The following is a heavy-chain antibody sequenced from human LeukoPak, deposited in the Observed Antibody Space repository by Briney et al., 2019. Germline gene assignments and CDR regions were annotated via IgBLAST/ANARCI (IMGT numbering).Heavy chain of an antibody. J-gene: IGHJ3*02. D-gene: IGHD3-22*01. V-gene: IGHV3-72*01. CDR2: NRDKSKSYTT. Sequence: GGSLRLSCVASGFTVSDHCIDWVRQAPGKGLEWVGRNRDKSKSYTTDYAASVRGRFTISRDDSKNSLYLQMYSLKTEDTAVYFCTRPSYYDSRGYSTNGFDIWGQGTMVTVS. CDR3: TRPSYYDSRGYSTNGFDI. CDR1: GFTVSDHC.